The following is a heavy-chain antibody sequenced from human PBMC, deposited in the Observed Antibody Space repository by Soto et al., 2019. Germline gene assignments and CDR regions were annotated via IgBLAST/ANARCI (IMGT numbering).Heavy chain of an antibody. D-gene: IGHD6-13*01. V-gene: IGHV3-21*01. CDR2: ISSSSSYI. CDR1: GFTFSSYS. CDR3: ARDSSWYLYYYYYGMDV. Sequence: KLGGSLRLSCAASGFTFSSYSMNWVRQAPGKGLEWVSSISSSSSYIYYADSVKGRFTISRDNAKNSLYLQMNSLRAEDTAVYYCARDSSWYLYYYYYGMDVWGQGTAVTVSS. J-gene: IGHJ6*02.